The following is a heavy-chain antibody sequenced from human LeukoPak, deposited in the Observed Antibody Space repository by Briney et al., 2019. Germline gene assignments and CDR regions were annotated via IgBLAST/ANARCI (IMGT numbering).Heavy chain of an antibody. D-gene: IGHD2-21*02. CDR1: GFTFSRHA. V-gene: IGHV3-23*01. J-gene: IGHJ4*02. CDR3: AKETGGDDSAYFDH. Sequence: GGSLRLSCGASGFTFSRHAMSWVRQAPGKGLEWVSVITSSGRTAYYGDSVKGGFTMSRDNSKNTLYLQMNSLRPEDTAVYYCAKETGGDDSAYFDHWGQGTLVTVSS. CDR2: ITSSGRTA.